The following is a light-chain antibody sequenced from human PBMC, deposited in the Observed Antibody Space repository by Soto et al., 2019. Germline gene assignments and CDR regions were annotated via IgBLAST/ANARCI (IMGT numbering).Light chain of an antibody. Sequence: DIQVTQSPSYLSESPGDRVTITCRASQGISSELAWYQQKPGKAPKLLIYAASTLQSGVPSRFSGSGSGTEFTLTISSLQPEDFAAYYCHQHNNYPPWTFGQGTKVEIK. CDR2: AAS. J-gene: IGKJ1*01. CDR3: HQHNNYPPWT. CDR1: QGISSE. V-gene: IGKV1-9*01.